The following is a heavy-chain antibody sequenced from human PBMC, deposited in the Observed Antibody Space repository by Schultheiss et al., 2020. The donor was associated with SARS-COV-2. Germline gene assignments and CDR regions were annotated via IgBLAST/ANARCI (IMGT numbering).Heavy chain of an antibody. CDR1: GGSVSSGYYH. D-gene: IGHD4-17*01. Sequence: SETLSLTCSVSGGSVSSGYYHWSWIRQPPGKGLEWIGYIYHSGTTNYNPSLKSRVTISVDKSKNQFSLKLSSVTAADTAVYYCARRHDYGDYQFDYWGQGTLVTVSS. V-gene: IGHV4-30-2*01. CDR3: ARRHDYGDYQFDY. CDR2: IYHSGTT. J-gene: IGHJ4*02.